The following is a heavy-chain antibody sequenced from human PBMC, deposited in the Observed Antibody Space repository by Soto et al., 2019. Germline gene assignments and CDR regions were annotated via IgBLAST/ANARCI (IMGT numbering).Heavy chain of an antibody. CDR2: IKQDGSEK. J-gene: IGHJ4*02. Sequence: EVQLVESGGGLVQPGGSLRLSCAASGFAFRSNWMSWVRQAPGKGLEWVANIKQDGSEKYYVDSVKGRCTISRDNAKHSLYLQMNSLRAEDTAVYYCATSGGGWLQPPVWGQGTLVTVSS. V-gene: IGHV3-7*03. D-gene: IGHD5-12*01. CDR3: ATSGGGWLQPPV. CDR1: GFAFRSNW.